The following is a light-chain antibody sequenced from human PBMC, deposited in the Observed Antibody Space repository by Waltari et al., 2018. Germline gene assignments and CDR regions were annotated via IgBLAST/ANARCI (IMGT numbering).Light chain of an antibody. CDR3: QQCYNIPWT. CDR2: WAS. CDR1: QSALYSANKKSC. Sequence: DTVVTQSPDSLAVSLVESGTTNCTSSQSALYSANKKSCVAWYQQKPGQPPTLLIYWASTRETGVPDRFSGSGSGTDFTLTISSLEAEDVAVYYCQQCYNIPWTFGQGTKVEIE. J-gene: IGKJ1*01. V-gene: IGKV4-1*01.